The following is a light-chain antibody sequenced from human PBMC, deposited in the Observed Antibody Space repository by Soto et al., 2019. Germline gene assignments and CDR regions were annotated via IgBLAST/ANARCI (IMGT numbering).Light chain of an antibody. CDR1: SSNIGSNT. CDR3: SSWDDNLDAVV. J-gene: IGLJ1*01. Sequence: QAVLTQPRSACGTPGQRVTISSSGSSSNIGSNTVNWYQQLPGTAPKLLIYTNDQRPSGVPDRFSGSRSGTSASLAISGLQFEDEADYHCSSWDDNLDAVVFGAGTKVTVL. V-gene: IGLV1-44*01. CDR2: TND.